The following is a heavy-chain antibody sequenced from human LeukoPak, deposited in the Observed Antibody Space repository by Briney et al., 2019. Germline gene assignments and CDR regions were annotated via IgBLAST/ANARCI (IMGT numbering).Heavy chain of an antibody. Sequence: PGGSLRLSCAASGFTFSSYAMSWVRQAPGKGLEWVSGTSGGGGTTEYADSVKGRFTISRDNSKNTLYLQMNSLRAEDTAVYYCAKVRPTVVVAATRGAFDYWGQGAQVTVSS. D-gene: IGHD2-15*01. V-gene: IGHV3-23*01. CDR1: GFTFSSYA. J-gene: IGHJ4*02. CDR3: AKVRPTVVVAATRGAFDY. CDR2: TSGGGGTT.